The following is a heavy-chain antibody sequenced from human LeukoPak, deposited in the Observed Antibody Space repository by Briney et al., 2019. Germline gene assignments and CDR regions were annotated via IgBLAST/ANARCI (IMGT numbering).Heavy chain of an antibody. CDR1: GFTFSSYA. V-gene: IGHV3-23*01. CDR2: ISGSGGST. Sequence: PGGSLRLSCAASGFTFSSYAMSWVRQAPGKGLEWVSAISGSGGSTYYADSVKGRFTISRDNSKNTLYLQMNSLRAEDTAVYYCAKGGLRYFDWLLSIDYWGQGTLVTVSS. CDR3: AKGGLRYFDWLLSIDY. J-gene: IGHJ4*02. D-gene: IGHD3-9*01.